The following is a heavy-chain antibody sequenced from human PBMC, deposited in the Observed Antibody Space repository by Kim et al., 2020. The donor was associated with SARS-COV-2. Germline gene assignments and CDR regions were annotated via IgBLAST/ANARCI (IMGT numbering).Heavy chain of an antibody. D-gene: IGHD6-6*01. CDR2: IWNDGSNK. Sequence: GGSLRLFCAASGFSFSTYGMHWVRQAPGKALEWVAMIWNDGSNKYYGDSVKGRFTISRDNSKNTLYLQMNNLRAEDTAVYYCATEYSSSSAFDYWGQGTLVTVSS. V-gene: IGHV3-33*03. CDR1: GFSFSTYG. J-gene: IGHJ4*02. CDR3: ATEYSSSSAFDY.